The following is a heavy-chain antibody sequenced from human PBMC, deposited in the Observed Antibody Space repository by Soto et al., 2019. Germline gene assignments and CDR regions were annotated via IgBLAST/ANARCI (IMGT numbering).Heavy chain of an antibody. V-gene: IGHV1-18*01. CDR2: ISAYNGNT. CDR1: GYTFTSYG. D-gene: IGHD2-2*01. J-gene: IGHJ5*02. CDR3: ARDRVPAAIESWFDP. Sequence: QVQLVQSGAEVKKPGASVKVSCKASGYTFTSYGISWVRQAPGQGLEWMGWISAYNGNTNYAQKRQGRVTMTTDTSTSTAYMELRSLRYDDTAVYYCARDRVPAAIESWFDPWGQGTLVTVSS.